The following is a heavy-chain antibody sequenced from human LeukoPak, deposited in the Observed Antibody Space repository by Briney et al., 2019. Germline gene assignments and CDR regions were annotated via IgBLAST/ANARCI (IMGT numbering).Heavy chain of an antibody. J-gene: IGHJ5*02. CDR3: ARDRKPPNWFDP. V-gene: IGHV3-33*01. CDR1: GFTFSSYG. Sequence: GGSLRLSCAASGFTFSSYGMHWVRQAPGKGLEWVAVIWYDGSNKYYADSVKGRFTISRDNSKNTLYLQMNSLRAEDTAVYYCARDRKPPNWFDPWGQGTLVTVSS. CDR2: IWYDGSNK.